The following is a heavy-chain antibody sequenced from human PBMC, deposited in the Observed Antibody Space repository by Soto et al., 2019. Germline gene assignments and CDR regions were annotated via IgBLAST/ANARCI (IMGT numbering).Heavy chain of an antibody. CDR1: GYTFTSYY. CDR3: ARDIGYYYDSSGYVTSRDY. Sequence: ASVTVSCQASGYTFTSYYMHWVRQAPGQGLEWMGIINPSGGSTSYAQKFQGRVTMTRDTSTSTVYMELSSLRSEDTAVYYCARDIGYYYDSSGYVTSRDYWGQGTLVTVSS. J-gene: IGHJ4*02. V-gene: IGHV1-46*01. D-gene: IGHD3-22*01. CDR2: INPSGGST.